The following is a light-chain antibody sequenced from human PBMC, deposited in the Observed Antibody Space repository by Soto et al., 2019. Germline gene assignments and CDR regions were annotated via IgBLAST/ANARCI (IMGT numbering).Light chain of an antibody. CDR2: DAS. V-gene: IGKV3-11*01. J-gene: IGKJ2*02. CDR3: QQRRGT. CDR1: QSVSSN. Sequence: EIVLTQSPATLSLSPGERATLSRRASQSVSSNLAWYQHKPDQAPRLLIYDASKRATGIPARFSGSGSGTDFTLTISALEPEDFAVYYCQQRRGTFGQGTKLDIK.